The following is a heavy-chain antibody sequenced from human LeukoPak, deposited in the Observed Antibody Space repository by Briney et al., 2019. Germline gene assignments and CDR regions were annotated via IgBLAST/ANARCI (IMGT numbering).Heavy chain of an antibody. D-gene: IGHD3-22*01. CDR3: ARALRSGSPLGY. CDR1: GYTFAGYY. Sequence: VASVKVSCKASGYTFAGYYMHWVRQAPGQGLEWMGWINPNSGGTNYAQKFQGRVTMTRDTSISTAYMELSRLRSDDTAVYYCARALRSGSPLGYWGQGTLVTVSS. J-gene: IGHJ4*02. V-gene: IGHV1-2*02. CDR2: INPNSGGT.